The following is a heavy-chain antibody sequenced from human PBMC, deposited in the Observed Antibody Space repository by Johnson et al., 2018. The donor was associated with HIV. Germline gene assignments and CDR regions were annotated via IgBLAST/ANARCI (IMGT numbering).Heavy chain of an antibody. CDR1: GFTFDEYG. CDR2: IHWHGGST. D-gene: IGHD1-26*01. CDR3: ASPSGSSRLAFDI. Sequence: EVQLVESGGGVVLPGGSLRLSCAASGFTFDEYGLSWVRQVPGNGLEWVSGIHWHGGSTNYADSVQGRFTISRDNAKNSLYLQMNSLRAEDTAVYYCASPSGSSRLAFDIWGQGTMVTVSS. J-gene: IGHJ3*02. V-gene: IGHV3-20*04.